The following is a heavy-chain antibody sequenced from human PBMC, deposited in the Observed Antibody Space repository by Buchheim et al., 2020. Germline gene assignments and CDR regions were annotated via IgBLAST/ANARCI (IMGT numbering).Heavy chain of an antibody. CDR3: ARDGGSCFDY. J-gene: IGHJ4*02. Sequence: EVQLVESGGGLVQPGGSLRLSCEVSGFSFSSYWLSWVRQAPGKGLEWVANIKQTGSEKYYVDSVKGRFIISRDNAQNSLYLQMNSLGAEDTAIYYCARDGGSCFDYWGQGTL. D-gene: IGHD2-15*01. CDR2: IKQTGSEK. CDR1: GFSFSSYW. V-gene: IGHV3-7*01.